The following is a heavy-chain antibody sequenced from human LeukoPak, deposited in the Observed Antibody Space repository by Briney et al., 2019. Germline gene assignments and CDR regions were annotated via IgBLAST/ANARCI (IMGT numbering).Heavy chain of an antibody. CDR1: GGSISSGNFF. D-gene: IGHD3-22*01. CDR2: IYTGGST. Sequence: SETLSLTCTVSGGSISSGNFFWTRIRQPAGKGLEWIGRIYTGGSTNYNPSLKSRVTISLDTSRNQFSLNLSSVTAADTAVYYCAREQWAYRSYYASSGYHDYWGQGTLVTVSS. J-gene: IGHJ4*02. CDR3: AREQWAYRSYYASSGYHDY. V-gene: IGHV4-61*02.